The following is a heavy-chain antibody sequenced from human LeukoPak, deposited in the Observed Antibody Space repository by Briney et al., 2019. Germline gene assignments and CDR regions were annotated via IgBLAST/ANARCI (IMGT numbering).Heavy chain of an antibody. CDR3: ARGLNYYGSGSYDAFDI. J-gene: IGHJ3*02. Sequence: SQTLSLTCTVSGGSISTSGYYWTWIRQHPGKGLEWIGYIYYSGGTNYNPSLKSRVTISVDTSKNQFSLQLSSVAAADTAVYYCARGLNYYGSGSYDAFDIWGQGTMVTVSS. D-gene: IGHD3-10*01. CDR1: GGSISTSGYY. CDR2: IYYSGGT. V-gene: IGHV4-61*08.